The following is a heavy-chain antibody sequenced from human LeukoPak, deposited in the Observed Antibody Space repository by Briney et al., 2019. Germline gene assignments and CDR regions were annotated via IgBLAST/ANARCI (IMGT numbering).Heavy chain of an antibody. Sequence: SQTLSLTCTVSGGSISSGGYYWSWIRQPPGKGLEWIGYIYHSGSTYYNPSLKSRVTISVDRPKNQFSLKLSSVTAADTAVYYCATYCSSTSCYMGPFDYWGQGTLVTVSS. CDR2: IYHSGST. CDR1: GGSISSGGYY. V-gene: IGHV4-30-2*01. D-gene: IGHD2-2*01. J-gene: IGHJ4*02. CDR3: ATYCSSTSCYMGPFDY.